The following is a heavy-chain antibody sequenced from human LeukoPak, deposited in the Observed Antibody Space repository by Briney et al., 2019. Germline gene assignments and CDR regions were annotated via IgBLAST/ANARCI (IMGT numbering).Heavy chain of an antibody. CDR2: IYYSGST. D-gene: IGHD3-10*01. J-gene: IGHJ4*02. V-gene: IGHV4-59*08. CDR3: ARLATGSGSPTDY. CDR1: GGSISSYY. Sequence: SETLSLTCTVSGGSISSYYWSWIRQPLGKGLEWIGYIYYSGSTNYNPSLKSRVTISVDTSKNQFSLKLSSVTAADTAVYYCARLATGSGSPTDYWGQGTLVTVSS.